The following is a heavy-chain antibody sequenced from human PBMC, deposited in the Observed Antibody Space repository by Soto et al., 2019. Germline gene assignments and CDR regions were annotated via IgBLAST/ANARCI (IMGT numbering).Heavy chain of an antibody. CDR2: INHSGST. D-gene: IGHD6-6*01. Sequence: SETLSLTCAVYGGSFSGYYWSWIRQPPWKGLEWIGEINHSGSTNYNPSLKSRVTISVDTSKNQFSLKLSSVTAADTAVYYCARETRQLVRVSPLAGGMDVWGQGTTVTVSS. J-gene: IGHJ6*02. V-gene: IGHV4-34*01. CDR3: ARETRQLVRVSPLAGGMDV. CDR1: GGSFSGYY.